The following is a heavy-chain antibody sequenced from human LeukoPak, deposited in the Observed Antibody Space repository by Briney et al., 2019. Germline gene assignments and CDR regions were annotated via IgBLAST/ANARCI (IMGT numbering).Heavy chain of an antibody. CDR2: SNPNSGGT. CDR3: ARDTIGPPHLDFQH. V-gene: IGHV1-2*02. J-gene: IGHJ1*01. CDR1: AYTLTGYY. Sequence: ASVNVSCNASAYTLTGYYVHGVRQAPGQGLEWVGYSNPNSGGTNYAQKFQGRVTMTRDTSISTAYMELSRLRSDDTAVYYCARDTIGPPHLDFQHWGQGTLVTVSS. D-gene: IGHD3-3*01.